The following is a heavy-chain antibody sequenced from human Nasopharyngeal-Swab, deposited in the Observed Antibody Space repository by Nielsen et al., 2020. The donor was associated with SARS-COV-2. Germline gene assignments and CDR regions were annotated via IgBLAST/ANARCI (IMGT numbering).Heavy chain of an antibody. J-gene: IGHJ6*03. D-gene: IGHD1-26*01. Sequence: WIRQPPGKGLEWVSGISWNSGSIGYADSVKGRFTISRDNAKNSLYLQMNSLRAEDTALYYCARALPRDYHYMDVWGKGTTVTVSS. CDR3: ARALPRDYHYMDV. V-gene: IGHV3-9*01. CDR2: ISWNSGSI.